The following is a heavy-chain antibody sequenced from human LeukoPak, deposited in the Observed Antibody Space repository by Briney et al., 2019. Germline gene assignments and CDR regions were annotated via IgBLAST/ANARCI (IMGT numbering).Heavy chain of an antibody. Sequence: ASVKVSCKASGGTFSSYAISWVRQAPGQGLEWMGGIIPIFGTANYAQKFQGRVTITADKSTSTAYMELSSLRSEDTAVYYCARAPSGVERKYCSGGSCYSTPYYFDYWGQGTLVTVSS. CDR1: GGTFSSYA. J-gene: IGHJ4*02. D-gene: IGHD2-15*01. V-gene: IGHV1-69*06. CDR2: IIPIFGTA. CDR3: ARAPSGVERKYCSGGSCYSTPYYFDY.